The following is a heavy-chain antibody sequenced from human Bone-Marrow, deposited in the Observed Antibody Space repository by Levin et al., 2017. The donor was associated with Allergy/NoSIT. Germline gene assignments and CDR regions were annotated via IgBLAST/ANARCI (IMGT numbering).Heavy chain of an antibody. CDR2: IDWDDDM. V-gene: IGHV2-70*01. D-gene: IGHD2-2*01. CDR1: GFSLSTRGMS. CDR3: ARKYCSITSCPNGFDY. J-gene: IGHJ4*02. Sequence: QTLSLTCTFSGFSLSTRGMSVSWIRQPPGKALEWLAVIDWDDDMYSSTSLKTRLTISKDTSKNQVVLTMTNMDPVDTATYYCARKYCSITSCPNGFDYWGRGTLVTVSS.